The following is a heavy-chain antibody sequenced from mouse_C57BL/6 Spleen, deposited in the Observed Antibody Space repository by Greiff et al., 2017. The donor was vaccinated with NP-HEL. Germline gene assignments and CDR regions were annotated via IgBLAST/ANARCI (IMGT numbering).Heavy chain of an antibody. J-gene: IGHJ3*01. CDR2: IYPRDGST. Sequence: QVQLQQSGPELVKPGASVKLSCKASGYTFTSYDIHWVKQRPGQGLEWIGWIYPRDGSTKYNEKFKGKATLTVDTSSSTAYMELHSLTSEDSAVYCGAKGRDYDWFAYWGQGTLVTVSA. V-gene: IGHV1-85*01. D-gene: IGHD2-4*01. CDR3: AKGRDYDWFAY. CDR1: GYTFTSYD.